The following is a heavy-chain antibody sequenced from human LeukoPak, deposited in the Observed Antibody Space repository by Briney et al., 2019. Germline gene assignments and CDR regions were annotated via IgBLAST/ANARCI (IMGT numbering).Heavy chain of an antibody. CDR1: GFTFSSYG. J-gene: IGHJ4*02. CDR3: AKDPDYYGF. V-gene: IGHV3-30*02. D-gene: IGHD3-3*01. Sequence: GGSLRLSCAASGFTFSSYGMHWVRQAPGKGLEWVAFIRYDGSNKYYADSAKGRFTISRDNSKNTLYLQMNSLRAEDTAVYYCAKDPDYYGFWGQGTLVTVSS. CDR2: IRYDGSNK.